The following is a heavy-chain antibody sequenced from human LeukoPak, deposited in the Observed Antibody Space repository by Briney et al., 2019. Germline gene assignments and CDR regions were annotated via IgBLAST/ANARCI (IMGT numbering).Heavy chain of an antibody. J-gene: IGHJ4*02. CDR1: GCSIDNSHYY. CDR3: VRLASGLIDY. Sequence: PSETLSLTCTVYGCSIDNSHYYWGWIRQPPGEGLEWIASIHYSGSTHYNPSLKSRVTISVDTSKNQFSLKLSSVTAADTAVYYCVRLASGLIDYWGQGTLVTVSS. D-gene: IGHD6-19*01. CDR2: IHYSGST. V-gene: IGHV4-39*01.